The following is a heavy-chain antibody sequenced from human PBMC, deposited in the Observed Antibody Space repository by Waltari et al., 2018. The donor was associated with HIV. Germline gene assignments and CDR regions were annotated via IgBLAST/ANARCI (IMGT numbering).Heavy chain of an antibody. Sequence: QVQLQESGPGLVKPSETLSLTCTVSGGSISSYYWSWIRQPAGKGLEWIGRIYTSGSTNYTRSLKSRGTMAVDTSKNQFALKLSSVTAADTAVYYCARGGLLWFGDSLNWFDPWGQGTLVTVSS. CDR1: GGSISSYY. CDR3: ARGGLLWFGDSLNWFDP. D-gene: IGHD3-10*01. V-gene: IGHV4-4*07. J-gene: IGHJ5*02. CDR2: IYTSGST.